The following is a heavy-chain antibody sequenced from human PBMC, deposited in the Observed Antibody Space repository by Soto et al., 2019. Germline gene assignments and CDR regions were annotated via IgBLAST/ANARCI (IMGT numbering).Heavy chain of an antibody. D-gene: IGHD3-16*02. Sequence: GGSLRLSCAASGFTFSSYEMNWVRQAPGKGLEWVSYISSSGSTIYYADSVKGRFTISRDNAKNSLYLQMNSLRAEDTAVYYCARDLRVWGSYRPINFDYRGQGTLVTVSS. J-gene: IGHJ4*02. CDR1: GFTFSSYE. CDR2: ISSSGSTI. V-gene: IGHV3-48*03. CDR3: ARDLRVWGSYRPINFDY.